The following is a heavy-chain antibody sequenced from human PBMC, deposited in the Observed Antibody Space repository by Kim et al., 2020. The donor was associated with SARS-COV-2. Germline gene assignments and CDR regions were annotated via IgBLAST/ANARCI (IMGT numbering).Heavy chain of an antibody. V-gene: IGHV4-59*01. Sequence: SETLSLTCRVSGGSMDTFYWNWIRQSPEKGLEWIGYIKDSGRTKYNPSLNSRVTISLDKSKNLFSLKMTSMSAADTAMYYCARGHGVLRFLEWLPATFDLWAQGIQVTVSS. CDR3: ARGHGVLRFLEWLPATFDL. CDR2: IKDSGRT. J-gene: IGHJ3*01. D-gene: IGHD3-3*01. CDR1: GGSMDTFY.